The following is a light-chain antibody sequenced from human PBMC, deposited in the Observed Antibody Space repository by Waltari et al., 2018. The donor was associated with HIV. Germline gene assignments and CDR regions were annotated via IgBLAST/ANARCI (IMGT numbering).Light chain of an antibody. J-gene: IGLJ2*01. CDR2: RDS. CDR1: NIGSKN. CDR3: HVWDSSTVV. Sequence: SYELTQPLSVSVALGQTARITCGGNNIGSKNWHWYQQKPGQAPGLVICRDSNRPSGIPERFSGSNSGNTATLTISRAQAGDEADYYCHVWDSSTVVFGGGTKLTVL. V-gene: IGLV3-9*01.